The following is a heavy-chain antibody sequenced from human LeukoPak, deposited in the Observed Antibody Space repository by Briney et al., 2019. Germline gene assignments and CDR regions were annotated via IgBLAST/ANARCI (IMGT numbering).Heavy chain of an antibody. J-gene: IGHJ4*02. CDR1: GYTFINHG. V-gene: IGHV1-18*01. D-gene: IGHD7-27*01. CDR2: ISAYNGNT. Sequence: GASVKVSCKASGYTFINHGISWVRQVPGQGLEWMGWISAYNGNTNYAQKLQGRVTMTTDTSTSTAYMELRSLRSDDTAVYYCARFWGTLGTSDYWGRGTLVTVSS. CDR3: ARFWGTLGTSDY.